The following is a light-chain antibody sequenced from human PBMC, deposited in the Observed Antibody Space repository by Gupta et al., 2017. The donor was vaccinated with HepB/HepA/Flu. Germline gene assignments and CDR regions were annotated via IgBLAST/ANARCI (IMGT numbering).Light chain of an antibody. CDR3: QQFKSYRIT. CDR2: SAS. J-gene: IGKJ5*01. V-gene: IGKV1-9*01. CDR1: QDINTY. Sequence: DIQLTQSPSFLSASVGDRVTITCRASQDINTYLIWYQQKPGKAPKLLIYSASALQSGVPSRFSGSGSGTEFTLTIRRLQPEDFATYYCQQFKSYRITFGQGTRLEIK.